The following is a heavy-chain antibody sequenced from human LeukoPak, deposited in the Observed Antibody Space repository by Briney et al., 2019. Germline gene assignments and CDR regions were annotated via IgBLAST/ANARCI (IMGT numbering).Heavy chain of an antibody. V-gene: IGHV1-18*01. CDR3: ARDQVAGTTTMPSGWFDP. CDR2: ISAYNGNT. J-gene: IGHJ5*02. Sequence: GASVKVSCKASGYTFTSYGISWVRQAPGQGLEWMGWISAYNGNTNYAQKLQGRVTMTTDTSTSTAYMGLRSLRSDDTAVYYCARDQVAGTTTMPSGWFDPWGQGTLVTVSS. CDR1: GYTFTSYG. D-gene: IGHD2-15*01.